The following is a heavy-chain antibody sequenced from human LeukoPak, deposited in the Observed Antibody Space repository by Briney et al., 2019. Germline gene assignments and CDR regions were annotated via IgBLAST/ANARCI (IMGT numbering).Heavy chain of an antibody. CDR2: IWYDGTNK. CDR1: GFSFSSYG. V-gene: IGHV3-33*01. D-gene: IGHD5-18*01. Sequence: PGGYLRFSCAASGFSFSSYGMHWVRQAPGKGLEWVAVIWYDGTNKYYADSVKGRFTISRDNSKNTLYLQMNSLRAEDTAVYYCARDQRGFSYSKYYFDYWGQGTLVTVSS. J-gene: IGHJ4*02. CDR3: ARDQRGFSYSKYYFDY.